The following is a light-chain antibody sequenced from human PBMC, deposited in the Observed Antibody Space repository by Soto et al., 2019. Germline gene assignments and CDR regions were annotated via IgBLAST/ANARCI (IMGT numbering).Light chain of an antibody. J-gene: IGLJ2*01. V-gene: IGLV1-51*01. CDR3: ATWDRSLSAGV. CDR2: DND. Sequence: QSVLTQPPSVSAAPGQTVTISCSGSSSNIGNNYVSWYQHFPEAAPKLLIYDNDKRPSGIPDRFSGSKSGTSATLGITGLQTGDEAEYYCATWDRSLSAGVFGGGTKVTVL. CDR1: SSNIGNNY.